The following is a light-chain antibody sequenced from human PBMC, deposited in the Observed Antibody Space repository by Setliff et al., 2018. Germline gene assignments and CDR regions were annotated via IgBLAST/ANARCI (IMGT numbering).Light chain of an antibody. CDR1: SSDVGRYNY. CDR3: CSYAGSYTVL. J-gene: IGLJ2*01. CDR2: DVS. V-gene: IGLV2-11*01. Sequence: QSVLTQPRSVSGSPGQSVTISCTGASSDVGRYNYVSWYQQHPGKAPKLMIYDVSKRPSGVPDRFSGSKSGNTASLTISGLQAEDEADYYCCSYAGSYTVLFGGGTKV.